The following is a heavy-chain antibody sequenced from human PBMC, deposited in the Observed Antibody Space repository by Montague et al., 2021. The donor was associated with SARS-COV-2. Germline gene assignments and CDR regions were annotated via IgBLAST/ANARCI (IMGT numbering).Heavy chain of an antibody. Sequence: SETLSLTCTVSGVAVNSGGYYWSWIRQSPGKGLEWIGEISDSGTSSYNPSLRSRVTISVGTTKTYFSLNLKSVTAADTAKYYCARKYYSDGSAGYWGQETLVTVSS. D-gene: IGHD2/OR15-2a*01. CDR1: GVAVNSGGYY. CDR2: ISDSGTS. V-gene: IGHV4-61*03. J-gene: IGHJ4*02. CDR3: ARKYYSDGSAGY.